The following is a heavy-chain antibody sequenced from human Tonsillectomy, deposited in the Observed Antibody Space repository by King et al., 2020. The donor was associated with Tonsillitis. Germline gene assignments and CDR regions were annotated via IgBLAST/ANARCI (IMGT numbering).Heavy chain of an antibody. J-gene: IGHJ1*01. CDR2: IGGSGGST. CDR3: AKGMDFQQ. D-gene: IGHD2-8*01. Sequence: VQLVESGGGLVQPGGSLRLSCAASGFSFSSYAMSWVRQAPGRGLEGVSAIGGSGGSTYFADSVKGRFTLSRDNSKNTLYLQMNSLRAEDTAIYFCAKGMDFQQWGQGTLVTVSS. V-gene: IGHV3-23*04. CDR1: GFSFSSYA.